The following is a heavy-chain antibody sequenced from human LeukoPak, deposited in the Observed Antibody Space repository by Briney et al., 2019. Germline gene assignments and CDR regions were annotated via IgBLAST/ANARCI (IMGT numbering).Heavy chain of an antibody. CDR2: INPNSGDT. V-gene: IGHV1-2*02. D-gene: IGHD4-11*01. Sequence: ASVKVSCKASGYTFSDYYMHWVRQASGQGLEWMGWINPNSGDTHYAQMFQGRVTMTRDTSINAAYMELRRVRSDDTAVYYCAKSAQYSSAWLTGCFDYWGQGSLVTVSS. J-gene: IGHJ4*02. CDR3: AKSAQYSSAWLTGCFDY. CDR1: GYTFSDYY.